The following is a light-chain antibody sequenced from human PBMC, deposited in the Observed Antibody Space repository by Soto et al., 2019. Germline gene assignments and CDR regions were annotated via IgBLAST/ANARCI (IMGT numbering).Light chain of an antibody. CDR1: QTISSW. CDR2: KAS. J-gene: IGKJ1*01. Sequence: DIQMTQSPSTLSGSVGDRVTITCRASQTISSWLAWYQQKPGKGPKLLIYKASTLKSGLPSRFSSSGSETEFTLTISSLQPDDFATYYCQHYKSYSEAFGQGTKVDIK. CDR3: QHYKSYSEA. V-gene: IGKV1-5*03.